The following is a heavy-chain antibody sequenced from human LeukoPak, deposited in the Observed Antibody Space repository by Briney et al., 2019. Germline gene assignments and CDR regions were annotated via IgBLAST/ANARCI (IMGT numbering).Heavy chain of an antibody. CDR2: INRDGSES. CDR3: AREGGYYHLDY. Sequence: PGGSLRLSCAASGFTFSDYWMSWVRQAPGKGLEWVANINRDGSESYYGDSVKGRFTISRDNAKNSLYLQMNSLRAEDTAVYYCAREGGYYHLDYWGQGTLVTVSS. CDR1: GFTFSDYW. J-gene: IGHJ4*02. V-gene: IGHV3-7*03. D-gene: IGHD3-22*01.